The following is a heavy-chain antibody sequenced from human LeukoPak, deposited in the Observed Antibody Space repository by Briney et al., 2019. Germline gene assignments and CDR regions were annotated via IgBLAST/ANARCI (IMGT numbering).Heavy chain of an antibody. J-gene: IGHJ4*02. CDR3: ARSYHDGVVPFDY. Sequence: GGSLRLSCAASGFTFSSYAMTWVRQAPGKGLEWVSSIRGSGDSTYYADSVKGRFTISRDNSKSTLFLQMNSLRVEDTAVYYCARSYHDGVVPFDYWGQGTLVTVSS. V-gene: IGHV3-23*01. D-gene: IGHD3-10*01. CDR2: IRGSGDST. CDR1: GFTFSSYA.